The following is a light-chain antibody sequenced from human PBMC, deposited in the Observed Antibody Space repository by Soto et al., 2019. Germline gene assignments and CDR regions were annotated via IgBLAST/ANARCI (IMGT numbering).Light chain of an antibody. J-gene: IGKJ4*01. CDR1: QTIDSY. CDR2: AAS. CDR3: QQHDSSPLT. V-gene: IGKV1-39*01. Sequence: DIQLTQSPSSLSASVGDRVIITCRTSQTIDSYLNWYQQKPGKAPKLLIYAASSLQSGVPSRFSGSGSGTDFTLTISSLQSEDFATYYCQQHDSSPLTFGGGPKVEIK.